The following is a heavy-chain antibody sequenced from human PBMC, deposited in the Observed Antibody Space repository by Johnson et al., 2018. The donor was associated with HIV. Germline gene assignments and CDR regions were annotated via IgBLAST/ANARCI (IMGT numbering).Heavy chain of an antibody. CDR2: IKTKTDGGTT. Sequence: VQVVESGGGLVKPGGSLRLSCAASGFSFRNAWMSWVRQAPGKGLEWVGRIKTKTDGGTTDYAAPVKGRFTISRDDSKNTLYMQMNSLKTEDTAVYYCTTDYHVVFGAFDIWGQGTMVTVSS. J-gene: IGHJ3*02. V-gene: IGHV3-15*01. D-gene: IGHD1-14*01. CDR1: GFSFRNAW. CDR3: TTDYHVVFGAFDI.